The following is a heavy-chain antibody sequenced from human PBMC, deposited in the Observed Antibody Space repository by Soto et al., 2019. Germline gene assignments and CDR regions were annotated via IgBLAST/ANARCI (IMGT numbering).Heavy chain of an antibody. CDR2: INHSGST. D-gene: IGHD6-13*01. J-gene: IGHJ6*03. Sequence: SETLSLTCAVYGGSFSGYYWSWIRQPPGKGLEWIGEINHSGSTNYNPSLKSRVTISVDTSKNQFSLKLSSVTAADTAVYYFARGQPGYSSSWYRHYYYMDVWGKGTTVTVSS. CDR3: ARGQPGYSSSWYRHYYYMDV. CDR1: GGSFSGYY. V-gene: IGHV4-34*01.